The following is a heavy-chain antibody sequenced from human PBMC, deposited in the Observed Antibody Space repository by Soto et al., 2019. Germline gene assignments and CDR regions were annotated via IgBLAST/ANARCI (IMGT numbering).Heavy chain of an antibody. V-gene: IGHV3-74*01. CDR1: GFTFSSYL. CDR3: VRGDGDYYDGNGYLGRH. CDR2: IKSDGSWA. J-gene: IGHJ4*02. D-gene: IGHD3-22*01. Sequence: AGFLRLSCAASGFTFSSYLMHWVRQAPGKGLEWVSRIKSDGSWALYADSMEGRLTISRDNAKNTLYLQMNSLRAEDTAVYYCVRGDGDYYDGNGYLGRHWGQGTLVTVSS.